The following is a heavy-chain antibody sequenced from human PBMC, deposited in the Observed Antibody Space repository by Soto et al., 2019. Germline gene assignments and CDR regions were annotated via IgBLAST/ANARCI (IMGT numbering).Heavy chain of an antibody. J-gene: IGHJ4*02. V-gene: IGHV1-18*04. CDR1: CYTFTSYG. CDR3: ARDRIHSSGYNVPFDY. D-gene: IGHD3-22*01. Sequence: ASVKVSCKASCYTFTSYGMSWVRQAPGQGLEWMGWISAYNGNTNYAQKLQGRVTMTTDTSTSTAYMELRSLRSDDTAVYYCARDRIHSSGYNVPFDYWGQRTRGTVSS. CDR2: ISAYNGNT.